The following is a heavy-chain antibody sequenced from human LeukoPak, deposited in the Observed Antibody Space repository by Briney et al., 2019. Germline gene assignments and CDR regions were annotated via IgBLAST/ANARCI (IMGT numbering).Heavy chain of an antibody. CDR1: GGSISSSSYY. CDR3: AGAAVAGTGWFDP. V-gene: IGHV4-39*07. D-gene: IGHD6-19*01. J-gene: IGHJ5*02. CDR2: IYYSGST. Sequence: SETLSLTCTVSGGSISSSSYYWGWIRQPPGKGLEWIGSIYYSGSTNYNPSLKSRVTISVDTSKNQFSLKLSSVTAADTAVYYCAGAAVAGTGWFDPWGQGTLVTVSS.